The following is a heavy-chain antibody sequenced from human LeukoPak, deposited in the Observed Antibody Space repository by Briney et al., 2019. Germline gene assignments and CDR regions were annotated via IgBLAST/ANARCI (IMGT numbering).Heavy chain of an antibody. J-gene: IGHJ6*02. V-gene: IGHV3-21*01. Sequence: GGSLRLSCAASGFTFSSYSMNWVRQAPGKGLEWVSSISSSSSYIYYADSVKGRFTISRDNAKNSLYLQMNSLRAEDTAVYYCAREGRNYYGMDVWGQGTTVTVSS. CDR1: GFTFSSYS. CDR2: ISSSSSYI. CDR3: AREGRNYYGMDV.